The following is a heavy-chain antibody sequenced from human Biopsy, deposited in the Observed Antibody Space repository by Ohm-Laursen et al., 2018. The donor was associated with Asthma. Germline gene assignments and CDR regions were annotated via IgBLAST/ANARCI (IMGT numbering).Heavy chain of an antibody. J-gene: IGHJ3*02. Sequence: ASVKVSCKVSGYTFISYAIHWVRQAPGQRLEWMGWINAGNGNTKYSQKFQGRVTITRDTSASTAYMELSSLRSEDTAVYYCARTYYDFLTGQVNDAFATWGQGTMVTVSS. V-gene: IGHV1-3*01. CDR2: INAGNGNT. CDR3: ARTYYDFLTGQVNDAFAT. D-gene: IGHD3-9*01. CDR1: GYTFISYA.